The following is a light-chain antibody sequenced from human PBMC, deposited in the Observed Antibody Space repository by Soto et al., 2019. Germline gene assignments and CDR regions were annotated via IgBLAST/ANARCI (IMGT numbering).Light chain of an antibody. CDR3: SSFTSGSTL. CDR2: EVS. V-gene: IGLV2-14*01. CDR1: SSDVGGYNY. Sequence: QSALTQPASVSGSPGQSITISCTGTSSDVGGYNYVSWYQQHPGKAPKLMIYEVSNRPSGVSNRFSGSKSGNTASLTICGLQAEDEADYYCSSFTSGSTLFGTGTKVTVL. J-gene: IGLJ1*01.